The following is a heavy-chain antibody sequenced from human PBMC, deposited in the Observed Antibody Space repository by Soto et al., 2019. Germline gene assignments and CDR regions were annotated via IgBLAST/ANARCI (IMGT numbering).Heavy chain of an antibody. CDR1: GGSISSSSYY. J-gene: IGHJ4*02. V-gene: IGHV4-39*01. CDR3: RGFVVVPAALRYAFFDY. CDR2: IYYSGST. D-gene: IGHD2-2*01. Sequence: QLQLQESGPGLVKPSETLSLTCTVSGGSISSSSYYWGWIRQPPGKGLEWIGSIYYSGSTYYNPSLKSRVTISVDKSKNQFSLKLSSVTAADPAVYYCRGFVVVPAALRYAFFDYWGQGTLVTVSS.